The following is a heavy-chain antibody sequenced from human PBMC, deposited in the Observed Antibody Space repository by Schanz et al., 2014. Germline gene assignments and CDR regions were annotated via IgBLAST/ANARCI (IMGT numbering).Heavy chain of an antibody. CDR2: IISILGIP. D-gene: IGHD5-12*01. CDR3: ARDLTVDTGYVVHYYYYGMDV. V-gene: IGHV1-69*04. Sequence: QVQLVQSGAEVKKPGASVRVSCKASGGTFSTYPINWLRQAPGQGLEWMGRIISILGIPNYAQKFQGRVTMTTDTSTSTSYMELTSLRFDDTAVYYCARDLTVDTGYVVHYYYYGMDVWGQGTTVTVSS. J-gene: IGHJ6*02. CDR1: GGTFSTYP.